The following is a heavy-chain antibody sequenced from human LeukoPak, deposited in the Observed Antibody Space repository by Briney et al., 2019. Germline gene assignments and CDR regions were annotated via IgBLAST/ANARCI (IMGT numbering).Heavy chain of an antibody. CDR3: TRVGGLRFLEWLYDY. D-gene: IGHD3-3*01. V-gene: IGHV3-49*04. CDR1: GFTFGDYA. Sequence: GGSLRLSCTASGFTFGDYAMSWVRQAPGKGLEWVGFIRSKAYGGTTEYAASVKGRFTISRDDSKSIAYLQMNSLKTEDTAVYYCTRVGGLRFLEWLYDYWGQGALVTVSS. CDR2: IRSKAYGGTT. J-gene: IGHJ4*02.